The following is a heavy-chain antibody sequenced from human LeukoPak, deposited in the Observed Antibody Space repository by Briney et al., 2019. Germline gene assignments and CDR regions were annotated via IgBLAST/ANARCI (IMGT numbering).Heavy chain of an antibody. CDR2: FDPEDGET. J-gene: IGHJ4*02. V-gene: IGHV1-24*01. D-gene: IGHD4-17*01. CDR1: GYTLTELS. CDR3: ELNTVTNDY. Sequence: ASVKVSCKVSGYTLTELSMHWVRQAPGKGLEWMGGFDPEDGETIYAQKFQGRVTMTRDTSISTAYMELSRLRSDDTAVYYCELNTVTNDYWGQGTLVTVSS.